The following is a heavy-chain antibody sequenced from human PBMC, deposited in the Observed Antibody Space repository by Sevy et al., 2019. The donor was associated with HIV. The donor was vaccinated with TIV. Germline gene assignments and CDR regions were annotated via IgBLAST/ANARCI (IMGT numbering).Heavy chain of an antibody. Sequence: GGSLRLSCAASGFTVSSNYMSWVRQAPGKGLEWVSVIYSGGNTYYADSVKGRFTISRDNSKNTLYLQMNSLRAEDTAVYYCARDRYEGGRDAFDIWGQWTMVTVS. CDR1: GFTVSSNY. CDR2: IYSGGNT. CDR3: ARDRYEGGRDAFDI. J-gene: IGHJ3*02. V-gene: IGHV3-53*01. D-gene: IGHD3-16*02.